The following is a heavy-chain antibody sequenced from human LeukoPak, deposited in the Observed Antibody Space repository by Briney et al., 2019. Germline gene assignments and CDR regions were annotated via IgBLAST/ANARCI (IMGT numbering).Heavy chain of an antibody. CDR3: AREWVVVIMATTGGGAFDI. J-gene: IGHJ3*02. D-gene: IGHD3-22*01. Sequence: GGSLRLSCAASGFTFSDYYMSWIRQAPGKGLEWVSYISSSGSTIYYADSVKGRFTISRDNAKNSLYLQMNSLRAEDTAVYYCAREWVVVIMATTGGGAFDIWGQGTMVTVSS. CDR2: ISSSGSTI. CDR1: GFTFSDYY. V-gene: IGHV3-11*04.